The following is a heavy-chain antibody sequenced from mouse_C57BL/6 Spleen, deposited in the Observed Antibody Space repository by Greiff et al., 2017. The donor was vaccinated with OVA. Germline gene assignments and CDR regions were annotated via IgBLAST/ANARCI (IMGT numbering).Heavy chain of an antibody. Sequence: EVQLQQSGPELVKPGASVKISCKASGYSFTGYFMNWVMQSHGKSLEWIGRINPYNGDTFYNQKFKGKATLTVDKSSSTAHMELRSLTSEDSAVYYCARIYDGYYYFDYWGQGTTLTVSS. CDR3: ARIYDGYYYFDY. J-gene: IGHJ2*01. D-gene: IGHD2-3*01. V-gene: IGHV1-20*01. CDR1: GYSFTGYF. CDR2: INPYNGDT.